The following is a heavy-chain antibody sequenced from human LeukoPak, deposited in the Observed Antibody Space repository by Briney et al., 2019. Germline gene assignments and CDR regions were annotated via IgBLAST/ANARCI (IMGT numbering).Heavy chain of an antibody. D-gene: IGHD6-6*01. CDR2: IYTSGST. CDR3: ARRFSSSPGRFDP. CDR1: GGSISSYY. J-gene: IGHJ5*02. V-gene: IGHV4-4*09. Sequence: PSETLSLTCTVSGGSISSYYWSWIRQPPGKGLEWIGHIYTSGSTNYNPSLKSRVTISVDTSKNQFSLKLSSVTAADTAVYYCARRFSSSPGRFDPWGQGTLVTVSS.